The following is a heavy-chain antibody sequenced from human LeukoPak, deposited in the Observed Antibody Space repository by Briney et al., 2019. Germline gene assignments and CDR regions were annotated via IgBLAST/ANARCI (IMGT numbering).Heavy chain of an antibody. CDR2: IYHSGST. Sequence: RSSETLSLTCAVSGGSISSSNWWSWVRQPPGKGLEWIGEIYHSGSTNYNPSLKSRVTISVDKSKNQFSLKLSSVTAADTAVYYCARLVGDVTTWDCWGQGTLVTVSS. CDR1: GGSISSSNW. D-gene: IGHD1-26*01. V-gene: IGHV4-4*02. CDR3: ARLVGDVTTWDC. J-gene: IGHJ4*02.